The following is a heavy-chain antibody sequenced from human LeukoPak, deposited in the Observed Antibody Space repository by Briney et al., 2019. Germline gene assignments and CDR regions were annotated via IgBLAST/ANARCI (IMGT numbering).Heavy chain of an antibody. D-gene: IGHD3-10*01. CDR1: GYSFTSYW. J-gene: IGHJ4*02. V-gene: IGHV5-51*01. CDR2: IYPGDSDT. CDR3: ARRYYYYGSGIWYFDY. Sequence: PGESLKISCKGSGYSFTSYWIGWVRQMPGKGLEWMGIIYPGDSDTRYSPSFQGQVTISADKSISTAYLQWSSLKASDTAMYYCARRYYYYGSGIWYFDYWGQGTLVTVSS.